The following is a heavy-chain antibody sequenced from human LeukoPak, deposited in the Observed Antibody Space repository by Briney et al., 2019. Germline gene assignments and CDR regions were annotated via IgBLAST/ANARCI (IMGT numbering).Heavy chain of an antibody. V-gene: IGHV3-21*01. D-gene: IGHD3-22*01. Sequence: GGSLRLSCAASGFTFSSYSMNWVRQAPGERLEWVSSISSSSSYIYYADSVKGRFTISRDNAKNSLYLQMNSLRAEDTAVYYCARVLDYYYDSSGLMDYWGQGTLVTVSS. CDR3: ARVLDYYYDSSGLMDY. CDR2: ISSSSSYI. J-gene: IGHJ4*02. CDR1: GFTFSSYS.